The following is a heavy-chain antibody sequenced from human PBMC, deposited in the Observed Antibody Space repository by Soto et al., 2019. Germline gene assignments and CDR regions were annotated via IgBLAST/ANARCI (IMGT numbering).Heavy chain of an antibody. CDR3: ARDALGGPLVGTVHLDL. CDR1: GYTFINYG. J-gene: IGHJ5*02. D-gene: IGHD1-26*01. Sequence: ASVKVSCKGFGYTFINYGVSWVRQAPGQGLEWMGWNNVYNGDINYAQKFQGRVTMTADTSTAAVYMELRNLRSDDTAMYYCARDALGGPLVGTVHLDLWGQGTQVTVFS. V-gene: IGHV1-18*04. CDR2: NNVYNGDI.